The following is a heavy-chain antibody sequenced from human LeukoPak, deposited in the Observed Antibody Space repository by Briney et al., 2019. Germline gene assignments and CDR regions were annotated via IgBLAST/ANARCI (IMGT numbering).Heavy chain of an antibody. Sequence: PGGSLRLFCAASGFTFSSYGMPWVRQAPGKGLEWVAVISYDGSNKYYADSVKGRFTISRDNSKNTLYLQMNSLRAEDRAVYYCAKEGFDGRYYHYFDYWGQGTLVTDSS. CDR2: ISYDGSNK. CDR3: AKEGFDGRYYHYFDY. D-gene: IGHD1-26*01. CDR1: GFTFSSYG. V-gene: IGHV3-30*18. J-gene: IGHJ4*02.